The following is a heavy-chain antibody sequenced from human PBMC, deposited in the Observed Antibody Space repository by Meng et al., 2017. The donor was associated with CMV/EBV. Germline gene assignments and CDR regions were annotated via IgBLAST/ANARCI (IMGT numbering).Heavy chain of an antibody. CDR1: GFTFSSYS. J-gene: IGHJ6*02. CDR2: ISSSSSYI. CDR3: ARDQYDFWSSFFPSDGMDV. D-gene: IGHD3-3*01. Sequence: GGSLRLSCAASGFTFSSYSMNWVRQAPGKGLEWVSSISSSSSYIYYADSVKGRFTISRDNAKNSLYLQMNSLRAEDTAVYYCARDQYDFWSSFFPSDGMDVWGQETTVTVSS. V-gene: IGHV3-21*01.